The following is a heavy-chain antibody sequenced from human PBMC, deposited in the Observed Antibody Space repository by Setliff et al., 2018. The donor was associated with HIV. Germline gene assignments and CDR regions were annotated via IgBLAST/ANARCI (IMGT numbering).Heavy chain of an antibody. Sequence: PGGSLRLSCAASGFAFDTSWMTWIRQAPGKGLEWVAFIRYDGGNEYYGDSVKGRFTISRDNSNNTMYLQMKSLRPEDTAAYYCATDIVSGGSEYFQHWGQGTLVTVSS. CDR2: IRYDGGNE. J-gene: IGHJ1*01. CDR3: ATDIVSGGSEYFQH. CDR1: GFAFDTSW. D-gene: IGHD6-13*01. V-gene: IGHV3-30*02.